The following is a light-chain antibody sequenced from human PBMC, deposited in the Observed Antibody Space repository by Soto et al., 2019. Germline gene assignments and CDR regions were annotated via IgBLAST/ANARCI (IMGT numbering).Light chain of an antibody. CDR1: HTVTNNY. CDR2: GSS. J-gene: IGKJ2*01. V-gene: IGKV3-20*01. Sequence: EVVLTQSPGTLSLSPGERATHSCRASHTVTNNYLAWFQQKPGQAPTLLIFGSSDRATGIPDRFSGSGSGTDFTLTISRLEPEDFALYYCQQYGSSFPYTFGQGTMLEIK. CDR3: QQYGSSFPYT.